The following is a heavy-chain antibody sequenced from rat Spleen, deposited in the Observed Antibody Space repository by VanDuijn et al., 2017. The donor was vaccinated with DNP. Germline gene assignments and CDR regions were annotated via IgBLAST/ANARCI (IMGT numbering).Heavy chain of an antibody. CDR3: TTRSPSSYGDA. J-gene: IGHJ4*01. V-gene: IGHV5-20*01. CDR1: GFTFSDYA. Sequence: EVQLVESGGGLVQPGNSLKLSCAASGFTFSDYAMAWVRQAPAKGLEWVATISYNGGTPYYRDSVKGRFTISRDNAQSTLYLQMDSLRSEDTATYYCTTRSPSSYGDAWGQGASVTVSS. D-gene: IGHD1-2*01. CDR2: ISYNGGTP.